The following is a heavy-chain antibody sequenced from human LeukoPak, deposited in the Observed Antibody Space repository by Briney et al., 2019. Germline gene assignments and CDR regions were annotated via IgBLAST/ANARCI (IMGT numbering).Heavy chain of an antibody. CDR3: ARDTPQHLKRYDY. CDR2: INTHNGNT. Sequence: AASVKVSCKASGYNFDKFGIAWVRQAPGQGLEWMGWINTHNGNTKYAQQYQGRVTMTTDTSTSTVYMELRSLRSDDTAVYFCARDTPQHLKRYDYWGQGTQVTVSS. D-gene: IGHD6-13*01. V-gene: IGHV1-18*01. J-gene: IGHJ4*02. CDR1: GYNFDKFG.